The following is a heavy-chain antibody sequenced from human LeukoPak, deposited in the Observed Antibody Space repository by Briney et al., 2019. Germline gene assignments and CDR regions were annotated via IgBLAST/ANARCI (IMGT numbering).Heavy chain of an antibody. V-gene: IGHV1-46*01. Sequence: ASVKVSCKASGYTFTSYYMHWVRQAPGQGLEWMGIINPSGGSTSYAQKFQGRVTMTRDTSTSTVYMELSSLRSEDTAVYYCARDVTLITMIVVVTPRRFDPWGQGTLVTVSS. CDR2: INPSGGST. CDR1: GYTFTSYY. J-gene: IGHJ5*02. D-gene: IGHD3-22*01. CDR3: ARDVTLITMIVVVTPRRFDP.